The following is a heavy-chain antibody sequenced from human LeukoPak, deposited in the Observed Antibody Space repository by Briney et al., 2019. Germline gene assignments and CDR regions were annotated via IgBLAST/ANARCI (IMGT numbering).Heavy chain of an antibody. CDR2: ISAYNGNT. V-gene: IGHV1-18*01. Sequence: ASVKVSCKASGYTFTSYGISWVRQAPGQGLEWMGWISAYNGNTNYAQKLQGRVTMTRDTSISTAYMELSRLRSDDTAVYYCAREIWPYGSGSYYNDYWGQGTLVTVSS. CDR3: AREIWPYGSGSYYNDY. J-gene: IGHJ4*02. D-gene: IGHD3-10*01. CDR1: GYTFTSYG.